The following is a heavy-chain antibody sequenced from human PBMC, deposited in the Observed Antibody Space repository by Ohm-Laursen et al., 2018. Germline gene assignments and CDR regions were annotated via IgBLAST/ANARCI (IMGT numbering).Heavy chain of an antibody. CDR2: ISAYNGNT. V-gene: IGHV1-18*01. CDR1: GYIFSSYG. D-gene: IGHD3-10*01. CDR3: ARVGPLESGFEYYYGMDV. J-gene: IGHJ6*02. Sequence: GSSVKVSCKASGYIFSSYGISWVRQAPGQGLEWMGWISAYNGNTNYAQKLQVRVTMTTDTSTSTAYMELRSLRSDDTAVYYCARVGPLESGFEYYYGMDVWGQGTTVTVSS.